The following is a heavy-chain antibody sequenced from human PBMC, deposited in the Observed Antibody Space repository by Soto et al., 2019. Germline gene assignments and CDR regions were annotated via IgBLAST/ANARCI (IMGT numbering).Heavy chain of an antibody. Sequence: GGSLRLSCAASGITFDTYAMGWVRQAPGKGLEWVSAISTSGASTSFADSVEGRFTISRDNSENTLYLQMSSLRVEDTAVYYCAKGESGWPLWYFHYWGQETLLTVSS. V-gene: IGHV3-23*01. CDR2: ISTSGAST. D-gene: IGHD6-19*01. CDR3: AKGESGWPLWYFHY. J-gene: IGHJ4*02. CDR1: GITFDTYA.